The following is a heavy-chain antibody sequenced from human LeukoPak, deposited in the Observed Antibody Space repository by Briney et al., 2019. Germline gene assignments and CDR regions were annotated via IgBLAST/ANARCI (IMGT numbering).Heavy chain of an antibody. CDR3: ARENDYVLDY. CDR1: GFTFTSSG. CDR2: IRYVGSDK. Sequence: GGSLRLSCAASGFTFTSSGMHWVRQAPGQGLEWVAVIRYVGSDKYYADSVKGRFTISRDNSQNTMYLQMNSLRVEDTAVYYCARENDYVLDYWGQGTLVTVSS. V-gene: IGHV3-30*12. D-gene: IGHD4-17*01. J-gene: IGHJ4*02.